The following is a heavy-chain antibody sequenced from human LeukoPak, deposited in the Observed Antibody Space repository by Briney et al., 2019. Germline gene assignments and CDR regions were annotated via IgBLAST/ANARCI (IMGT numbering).Heavy chain of an antibody. CDR1: GGSISSYY. Sequence: SETLSLTCTVSGGSISSYYWSWIRQPPGKGLEWIGYIYYSGSTNYNPSLKSRVTISVDTSKNQFSLKLSSVTAADTAVYYCAKVRGPGYSSSWFGYFDYWGQGTLVTVSS. D-gene: IGHD6-13*01. CDR3: AKVRGPGYSSSWFGYFDY. V-gene: IGHV4-59*01. CDR2: IYYSGST. J-gene: IGHJ4*02.